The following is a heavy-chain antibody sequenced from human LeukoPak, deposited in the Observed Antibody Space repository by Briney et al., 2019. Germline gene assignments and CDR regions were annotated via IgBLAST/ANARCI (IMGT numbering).Heavy chain of an antibody. J-gene: IGHJ3*02. CDR2: IWYDGSTK. D-gene: IGHD2-2*01. V-gene: IGHV3-33*01. CDR3: ARDSCSSTSCPGHGAFDI. Sequence: PGGSLRLSCAASGFTFSSYGTHWVRQAPGKRLGWVAIIWYDGSTKYNADSVKGRFTISRDNSKNTLYLQMNNLRDEDTAVYYCARDSCSSTSCPGHGAFDIWGQGTMVTVSS. CDR1: GFTFSSYG.